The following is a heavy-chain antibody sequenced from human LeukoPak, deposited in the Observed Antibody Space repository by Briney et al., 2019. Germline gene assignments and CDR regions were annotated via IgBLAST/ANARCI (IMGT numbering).Heavy chain of an antibody. J-gene: IGHJ4*02. CDR2: INHSGST. D-gene: IGHD2-2*01. V-gene: IGHV4-34*01. Sequence: SEILSLTCAVYGGSFGDYYWSWIRQPPGKGLEWIGEINHSGSTNYNPSLKSRVTISVDTSKNQFSLKLSSVTAADTAVYYCARRPYCSSTSCSNFDYWGQGTLVTVSS. CDR3: ARRPYCSSTSCSNFDY. CDR1: GGSFGDYY.